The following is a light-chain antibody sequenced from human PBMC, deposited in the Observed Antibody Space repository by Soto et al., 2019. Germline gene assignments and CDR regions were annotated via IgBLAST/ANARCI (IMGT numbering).Light chain of an antibody. Sequence: EIVLTQSPATLSLSPGERATLSCRASQSVSTYLAWYQQKPGQAPRLLIYGASNRATGVPARFSATASGTDFTLTISSLEPEDSALYYCQQRSSWPLTFGGGTKVEIK. V-gene: IGKV3-11*01. CDR3: QQRSSWPLT. J-gene: IGKJ4*01. CDR1: QSVSTY. CDR2: GAS.